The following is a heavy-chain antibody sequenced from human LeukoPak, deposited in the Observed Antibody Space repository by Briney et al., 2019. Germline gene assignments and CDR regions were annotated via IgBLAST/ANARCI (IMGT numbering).Heavy chain of an antibody. V-gene: IGHV3-64D*09. CDR2: ISSNGGST. CDR1: GFTFSSYA. CDR3: VKDRSGPGRIAARPHAFDI. J-gene: IGHJ3*02. Sequence: GGSLRLSCSASGFTFSSYAMHWVRQAPGKGLEYVSAISSNGGSTYYADSVKGRFTISRDNSKNTLYLQMSSLRAEDTAVYYCVKDRSGPGRIAARPHAFDIWGQGTMVTVSS. D-gene: IGHD6-6*01.